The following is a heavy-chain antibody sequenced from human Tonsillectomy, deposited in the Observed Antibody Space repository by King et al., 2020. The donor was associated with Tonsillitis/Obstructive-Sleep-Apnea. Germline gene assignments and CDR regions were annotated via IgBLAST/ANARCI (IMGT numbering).Heavy chain of an antibody. V-gene: IGHV3-23*04. Sequence: VQLVESGGGLVQPGGSLRLSCAASGFTFSDYAMSWVRQAPGKGLEWVSGISGSGGSTYQADAVKGRFTISRENSANTLYLQMNSLRAEDTAVYYCAKEDRGYSYGIDYWGQGTLVTVSS. CDR1: GFTFSDYA. CDR2: ISGSGGST. J-gene: IGHJ4*02. CDR3: AKEDRGYSYGIDY. D-gene: IGHD5-18*01.